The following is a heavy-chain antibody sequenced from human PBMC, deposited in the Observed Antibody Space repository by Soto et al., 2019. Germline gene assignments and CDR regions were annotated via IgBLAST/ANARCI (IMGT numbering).Heavy chain of an antibody. Sequence: QVQLQESGPGLVKPSQTLSLTCTVSGGPISSVDYYWNWIRQLPGKGLEWIGYIYHTGSTYYNPSLKSRLLILVDTSKNQFSLRLTALTAADTAVYYCAREQVPTLDYYGMDVWGQGTTVTVSS. J-gene: IGHJ6*02. CDR2: IYHTGST. V-gene: IGHV4-31*03. CDR3: AREQVPTLDYYGMDV. CDR1: GGPISSVDYY.